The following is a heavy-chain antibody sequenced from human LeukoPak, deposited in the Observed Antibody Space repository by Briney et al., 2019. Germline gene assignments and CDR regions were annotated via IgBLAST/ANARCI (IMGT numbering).Heavy chain of an antibody. V-gene: IGHV3-30*04. CDR1: GFTFSSYA. CDR2: ISYGGSNK. Sequence: GGSLRLSCAASGFTFSSYAMHWVRQAPGKGLEWVAVISYGGSNKYYADSVKGRFTISRDNSKNTLYLQMNSLRAEDTAVYYCARGKKRFLEWLLRYYFDYWGQGTLVTVSS. J-gene: IGHJ4*02. CDR3: ARGKKRFLEWLLRYYFDY. D-gene: IGHD3-3*01.